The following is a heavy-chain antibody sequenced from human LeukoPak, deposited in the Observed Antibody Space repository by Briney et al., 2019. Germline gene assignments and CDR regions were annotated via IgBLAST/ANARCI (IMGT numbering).Heavy chain of an antibody. Sequence: LGESLKISCKGSGYTFTNYWIGWVRQLPGKGLEWMGIIYPGDSDTRYSPSFQGQVSISADKSISTAYLQWSSLQAPDTAMYYCARHGGQTFGVIDYWGQGTLVTVSS. D-gene: IGHD3-3*01. CDR3: ARHGGQTFGVIDY. J-gene: IGHJ4*02. CDR1: GYTFTNYW. V-gene: IGHV5-51*01. CDR2: IYPGDSDT.